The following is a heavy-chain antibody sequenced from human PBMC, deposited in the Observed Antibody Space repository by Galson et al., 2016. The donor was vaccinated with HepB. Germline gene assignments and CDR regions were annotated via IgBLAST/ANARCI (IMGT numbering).Heavy chain of an antibody. D-gene: IGHD3-3*01. CDR1: GFTFRSYV. V-gene: IGHV3-30*14. CDR2: TSSDERVK. Sequence: SLRLSCAASGFTFRSYVTHWVRHPPGKGLEWVAVTSSDERVKFYADSVRGRFTISRDNSKNTVFLQMTRLRAEDTALNYCSQLPHTGYYDFWSGYYSGADNFDFWGQGTLVTVSS. J-gene: IGHJ4*02. CDR3: SQLPHTGYYDFWSGYYSGADNFDF.